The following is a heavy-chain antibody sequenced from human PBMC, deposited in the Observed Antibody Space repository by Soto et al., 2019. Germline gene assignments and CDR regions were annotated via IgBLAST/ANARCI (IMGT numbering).Heavy chain of an antibody. D-gene: IGHD2-15*01. V-gene: IGHV3-30*18. CDR2: ISFDGSNK. CDR1: GFTFSSYV. CDR3: AKDSCSGGSCYSFDY. J-gene: IGHJ4*02. Sequence: QVQLVESGGGVVQPGRSLRLSCAASGFTFSSYVMHWVRQAPGKGLEWVALISFDGSNKNYADSVKGRFTISRDNSKNTLYLHMNSLRGEDTAVYYCAKDSCSGGSCYSFDYWGQGTLVTVSS.